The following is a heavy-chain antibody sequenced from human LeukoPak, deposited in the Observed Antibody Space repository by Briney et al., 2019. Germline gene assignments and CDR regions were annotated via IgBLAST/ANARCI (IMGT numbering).Heavy chain of an antibody. V-gene: IGHV1-8*01. CDR1: GYTFTSYD. D-gene: IGHD6-19*01. Sequence: ASVKVSCKASGYTFTSYDINWVRQATGQGLEWIGWMNPNSGNTGYAQKFQGRVTMTRNTSISTAYMELSSLRSEDTAVYYCARGLYSSGWYGADYWGQGTLVTVSS. J-gene: IGHJ4*02. CDR2: MNPNSGNT. CDR3: ARGLYSSGWYGADY.